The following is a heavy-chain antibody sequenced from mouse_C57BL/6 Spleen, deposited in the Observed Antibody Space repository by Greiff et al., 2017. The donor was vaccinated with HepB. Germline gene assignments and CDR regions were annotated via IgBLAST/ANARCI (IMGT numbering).Heavy chain of an antibody. D-gene: IGHD2-2*01. CDR2: INPGSGGT. V-gene: IGHV1-54*01. J-gene: IGHJ2*01. CDR3: ARSDGNDGGYYFDY. CDR1: GYAFTNYL. Sequence: QVQLQQSGPELVRPGTSVKVSCKASGYAFTNYLIEWVKQRPGQGLEWIGVINPGSGGTNYNEKFKGKATLTADKSSSTAYMQLSSLTSEDSAVYFCARSDGNDGGYYFDYWGQGTTLTVSS.